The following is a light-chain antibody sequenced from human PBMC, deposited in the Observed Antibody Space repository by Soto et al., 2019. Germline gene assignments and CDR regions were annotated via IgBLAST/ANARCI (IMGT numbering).Light chain of an antibody. CDR2: DVS. Sequence: QSALTQPASVSGSPGQSITISCTGTSSDVGAYNFVSWYQQHPGKAPKLMIYDVSNRPSGVSNRFSGSKSGNTASLTISGLQAEDEADYYCSSYTSSTTGVFGGGTQLTV. J-gene: IGLJ2*01. V-gene: IGLV2-14*03. CDR3: SSYTSSTTGV. CDR1: SSDVGAYNF.